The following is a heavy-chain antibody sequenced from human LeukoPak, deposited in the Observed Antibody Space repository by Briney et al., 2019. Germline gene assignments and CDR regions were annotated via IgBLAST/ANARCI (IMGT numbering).Heavy chain of an antibody. CDR1: GFTFNSYR. CDR2: IEQDGSKT. Sequence: GGSLRLSCAASGFTFNSYRMSWVRQAPGKGLEWVANIEQDGSKTYYVDSVRGRFTISRDNAKNLLYLQMNSLRAEDTAVYYCARITGTFDYWGQGTLVTVSS. D-gene: IGHD1-20*01. V-gene: IGHV3-7*01. CDR3: ARITGTFDY. J-gene: IGHJ4*02.